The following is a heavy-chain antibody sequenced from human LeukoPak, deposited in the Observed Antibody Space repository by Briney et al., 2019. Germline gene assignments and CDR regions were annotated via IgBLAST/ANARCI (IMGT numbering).Heavy chain of an antibody. CDR3: ARQRYCSSTSCSTPALSDP. CDR1: GGSISSYY. Sequence: PSETLSLTCTVSGGSISSYYWSWIRQPPGKGLEWIGYIYTSGSTNYDPSLKSRVTISVDTSKNQFSLKLSSVTAADTAVYYCARQRYCSSTSCSTPALSDPWGQGTLVTVSS. CDR2: IYTSGST. J-gene: IGHJ5*02. V-gene: IGHV4-4*09. D-gene: IGHD2-2*01.